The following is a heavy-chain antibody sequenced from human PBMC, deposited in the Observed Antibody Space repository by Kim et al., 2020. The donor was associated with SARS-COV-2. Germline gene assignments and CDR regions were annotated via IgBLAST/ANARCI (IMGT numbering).Heavy chain of an antibody. CDR2: ISDDGSNK. Sequence: GGSLRLSCAASGFTFSTYGVHWVRQTPGKGLEWVALISDDGSNKFYADSVKGRFTISRDNSKNTLYLQVNSLRPEDTAMYYCAKDRVDTKSFYYGLNVWGQGTTVTVS. CDR1: GFTFSTYG. D-gene: IGHD5-18*01. CDR3: AKDRVDTKSFYYGLNV. J-gene: IGHJ6*02. V-gene: IGHV3-30*18.